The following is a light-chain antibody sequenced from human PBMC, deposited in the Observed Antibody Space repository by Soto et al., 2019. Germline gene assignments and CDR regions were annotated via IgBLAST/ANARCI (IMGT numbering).Light chain of an antibody. V-gene: IGLV1-40*01. Sequence: QAVVTQPPSVSGAPGQRVTISCTGSSSNIGAIYDVHWYQQLPGAAPKLLIYGNSDRPSGVPDRFSGSKSGTSASLAITGLQAEDEADYYCQSYDSSLSGSVVFGGGTKLTVL. CDR3: QSYDSSLSGSVV. CDR1: SSNIGAIYD. CDR2: GNS. J-gene: IGLJ3*02.